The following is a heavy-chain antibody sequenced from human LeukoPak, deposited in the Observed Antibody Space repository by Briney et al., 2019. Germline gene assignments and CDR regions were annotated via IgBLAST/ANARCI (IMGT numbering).Heavy chain of an antibody. V-gene: IGHV3-30*02. D-gene: IGHD4-17*01. CDR3: AKDLNGDYEGGNFDY. Sequence: TGGSLRLSCAASGFTFSSYGMHWVRQAPGKGLEWVAFIRYDGSNKYYADSVKGRFTISRDNSKNTLYLQMNSLRAEDTAVYYCAKDLNGDYEGGNFDYWGQGTLVTVSS. CDR2: IRYDGSNK. J-gene: IGHJ4*02. CDR1: GFTFSSYG.